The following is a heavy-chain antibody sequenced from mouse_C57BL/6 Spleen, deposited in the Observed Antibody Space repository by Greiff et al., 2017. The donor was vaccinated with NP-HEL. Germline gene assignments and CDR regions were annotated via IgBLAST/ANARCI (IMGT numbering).Heavy chain of an antibody. D-gene: IGHD1-1*01. Sequence: DVQLQESVAELVRPGASVKLSCTASGFNIKNTYMHWVKQRPEQGLEWIGRIDPANGNTKYAPKFQGKATITADTSSNTAYLQLSSLTSEDTAIYYCACITTVVATYDYFDYWGQGTTLTVSS. J-gene: IGHJ2*01. V-gene: IGHV14-3*01. CDR1: GFNIKNTY. CDR3: ACITTVVATYDYFDY. CDR2: IDPANGNT.